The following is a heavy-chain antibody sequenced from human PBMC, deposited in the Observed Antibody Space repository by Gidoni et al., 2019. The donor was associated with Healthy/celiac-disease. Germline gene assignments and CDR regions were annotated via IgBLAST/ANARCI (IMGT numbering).Heavy chain of an antibody. D-gene: IGHD2-2*01. Sequence: QVQLVQSGAEVKKPGSSVKVSCKASGGTFSSYAISWVRQAPGQGLEWMGGIIPIFGTANYAQKFQGRVTITADESTSTAYMELSSLRSEDTAVYYCARQIVVVPAAMREYYYYYMDVWGKGTTVTVSS. CDR1: GGTFSSYA. V-gene: IGHV1-69*01. CDR3: ARQIVVVPAAMREYYYYYMDV. J-gene: IGHJ6*03. CDR2: IIPIFGTA.